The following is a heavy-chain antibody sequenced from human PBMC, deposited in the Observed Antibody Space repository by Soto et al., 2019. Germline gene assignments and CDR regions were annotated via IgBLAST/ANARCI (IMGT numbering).Heavy chain of an antibody. CDR3: ANIGLTTGSPLQ. CDR1: GFTFTSYA. D-gene: IGHD1-1*01. V-gene: IGHV3-23*01. Sequence: GGSLRLSCAASGFTFTSYAMTWVRQAPGKGLEWVSRISGGGTGTYYADSVKGRFTISRDNSKNTLFLQMNNLRADDTAIYYCANIGLTTGSPLQWGQGTLVTAPQ. CDR2: ISGGGTGT. J-gene: IGHJ4*02.